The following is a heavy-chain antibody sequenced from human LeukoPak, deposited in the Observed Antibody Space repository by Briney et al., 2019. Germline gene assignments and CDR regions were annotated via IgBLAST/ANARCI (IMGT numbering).Heavy chain of an antibody. CDR3: ARDAGFHDAFDI. CDR1: GFTVSSNY. CDR2: IYSGGST. J-gene: IGHJ3*02. V-gene: IGHV3-53*01. Sequence: PGGSLRLSCAASGFTVSSNYMSWVRRAPGKGLKWVSLIYSGGSTYYADSVRGRFTISRDNSKNTLYLQMNSLRAEDTAVYYCARDAGFHDAFDIWGQGTMVTVSS.